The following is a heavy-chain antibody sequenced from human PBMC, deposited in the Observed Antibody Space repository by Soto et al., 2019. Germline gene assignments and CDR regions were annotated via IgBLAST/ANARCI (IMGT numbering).Heavy chain of an antibody. Sequence: QLQLQESGSGLVKPSQTLSLTCAVSGGSVSSGGYSWHWIRQPPGKGLEWIGYIYHSGSTSYNPSLKSRVTISVDTSKNQFSLRLSSVTAADTAVYYCARDLGEPYGMDVWGQGTTVTVSS. D-gene: IGHD3-10*01. CDR3: ARDLGEPYGMDV. V-gene: IGHV4-30-2*01. CDR2: IYHSGST. CDR1: GGSVSSGGYS. J-gene: IGHJ6*02.